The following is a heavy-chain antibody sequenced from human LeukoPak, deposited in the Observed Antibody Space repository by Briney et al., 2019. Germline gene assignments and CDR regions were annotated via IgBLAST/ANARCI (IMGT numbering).Heavy chain of an antibody. CDR3: ARGDNSGWYFFDY. J-gene: IGHJ4*02. CDR2: IYPGDSDT. CDR1: GYTFTDHW. V-gene: IGHV5-51*01. Sequence: HGGSLEISGQASGYTFTDHWIGWGRQVPGKGLEWMGIIYPGDSDTRYSPSCQGQVTISADKSISTAYLQWRNLQAPDTAMYYCARGDNSGWYFFDYWGQGTLVTVSS. D-gene: IGHD6-19*01.